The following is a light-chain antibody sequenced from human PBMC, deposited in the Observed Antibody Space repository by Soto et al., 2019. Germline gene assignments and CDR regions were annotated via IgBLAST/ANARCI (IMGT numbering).Light chain of an antibody. CDR2: DAS. CDR1: QDISNY. J-gene: IGKJ4*01. CDR3: QQYDNNSQT. V-gene: IGKV1-33*01. Sequence: DIHNTKSPSSMSVNVGCRVTITCQASQDISNYLTWYQQKPGKAPKLLIYDASNLERGVPSRFSGSGSGTDFTFTISSLQPDDIATYYCQQYDNNSQTFGRGAKVDVK.